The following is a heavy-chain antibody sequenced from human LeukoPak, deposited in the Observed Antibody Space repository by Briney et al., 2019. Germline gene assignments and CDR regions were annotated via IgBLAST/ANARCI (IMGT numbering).Heavy chain of an antibody. CDR2: ISSISSYI. CDR3: ASDRSRTTVENSNWFDP. V-gene: IGHV3-21*01. D-gene: IGHD4-23*01. J-gene: IGHJ5*02. CDR1: GFTFNTYS. Sequence: PGGSLRLSCAASGFTFNTYSMNWVRQAPGKGLEWVSSISSISSYIYYADSVKGRFPISRDNAKNSLYLQMNSLRAKDTAVYYCASDRSRTTVENSNWFDPWGQGTLVTVSS.